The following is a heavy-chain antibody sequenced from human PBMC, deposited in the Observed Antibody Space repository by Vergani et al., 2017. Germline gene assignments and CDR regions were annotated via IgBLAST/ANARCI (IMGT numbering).Heavy chain of an antibody. Sequence: EVQLLESGGGLVQPGGSLRLSCAASGFTFSSYAMSWVRQAPGKGLEWVSAISGSGGSTYYADSVKGRFTISRDNSKNTLYLQMNSLRAEDTAIYYCARDQRNSTIFGAHRYAYWGQGSLVTVSS. CDR2: ISGSGGST. D-gene: IGHD3-3*01. J-gene: IGHJ4*02. CDR1: GFTFSSYA. CDR3: ARDQRNSTIFGAHRYAY. V-gene: IGHV3-23*01.